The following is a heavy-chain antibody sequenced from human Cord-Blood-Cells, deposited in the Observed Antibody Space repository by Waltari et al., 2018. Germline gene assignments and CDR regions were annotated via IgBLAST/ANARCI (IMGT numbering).Heavy chain of an antibody. Sequence: QVQLVESGGGVVQPGGSLRLSCAASGFTFSSFGMPWVRQAPGKGLEWVAFIRYDGSNKYYADSVKGRFTISRDNSKNTLYLQMNSLRAEDTAVYYCAKAPIAAGDAFDIWGQGTMVTVSS. CDR3: AKAPIAAGDAFDI. D-gene: IGHD6-13*01. CDR1: GFTFSSFG. CDR2: IRYDGSNK. J-gene: IGHJ3*02. V-gene: IGHV3-30*02.